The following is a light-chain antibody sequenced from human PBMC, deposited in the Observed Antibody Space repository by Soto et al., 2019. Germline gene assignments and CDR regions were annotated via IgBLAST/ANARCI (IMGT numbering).Light chain of an antibody. Sequence: QSALTHPASVSVSPVQSITISCTGTSSDVGSYTLVSWYQQHPVKAHKLMIYEGGKRPSGVSDRFSGSKSGNTASLTISGLQAEDGSDYYCCSYAGSSTYVFGTGTKLTVL. CDR3: CSYAGSSTYV. CDR1: SSDVGSYTL. V-gene: IGLV2-23*01. J-gene: IGLJ1*01. CDR2: EGG.